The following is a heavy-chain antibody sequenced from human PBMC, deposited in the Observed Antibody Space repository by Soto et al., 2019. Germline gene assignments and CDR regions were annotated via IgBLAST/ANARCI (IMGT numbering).Heavy chain of an antibody. CDR2: IYSSGST. D-gene: IGHD2-2*02. J-gene: IGHJ6*02. CDR1: GGSVSSDTHY. Sequence: QVQLQESGPRLVKPSETVSLTCTVSGGSVSSDTHYWSWSRLPPGKRLEWIGFIYSSGSTNYNPSLKGRVTMSVDPSKNQFSLKLRSVIVADTAVYHCARFVRSCSGTTCYTRADVWGQGTTVSVSS. V-gene: IGHV4-61*01. CDR3: ARFVRSCSGTTCYTRADV.